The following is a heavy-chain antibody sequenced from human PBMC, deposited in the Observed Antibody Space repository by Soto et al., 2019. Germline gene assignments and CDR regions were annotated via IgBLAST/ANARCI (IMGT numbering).Heavy chain of an antibody. D-gene: IGHD3-22*01. V-gene: IGHV3-30-3*01. CDR2: ISYDGSNK. Sequence: QVQLVESGGGVVQPGRSLRLSCAASGFTFSSYAMHWVRQAPGKGLEWVAVISYDGSNKYYADSVKGRFTISRDNSKNXXYLQMNSLRAEDTAVYYCARGYYDSSGYPSDAFDIWGQGTMVTVSS. J-gene: IGHJ3*02. CDR3: ARGYYDSSGYPSDAFDI. CDR1: GFTFSSYA.